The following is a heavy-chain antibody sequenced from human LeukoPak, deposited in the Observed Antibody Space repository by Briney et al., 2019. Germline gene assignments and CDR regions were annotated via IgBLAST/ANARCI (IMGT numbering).Heavy chain of an antibody. CDR3: ARGESFAFAV. Sequence: GGSLRLSCVGSGFIFSSYDMGWVRQAPGKGLEWVSSISRAGDRTYYEDSVKGRFTISRDNSRNTMYLQMNSLRAEDTAVYYCARGESFAFAVWGQGTMVTVSS. J-gene: IGHJ3*01. CDR1: GFIFSSYD. CDR2: ISRAGDRT. V-gene: IGHV3-23*01.